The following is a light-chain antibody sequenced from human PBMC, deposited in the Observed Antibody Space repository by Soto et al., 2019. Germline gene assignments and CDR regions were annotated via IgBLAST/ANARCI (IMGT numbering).Light chain of an antibody. CDR2: DAS. V-gene: IGKV1-33*01. CDR1: QDISNR. CDR3: QNFFTVPYT. Sequence: DIQMTQSPSSLSASVGDRITITCQASQDISNRLNWYHQKPGKAPNLLIYDASNLAAGVPSGFSGSGSGTHFTFTISSLQPEDIGTYYCQNFFTVPYTFGQGTKLEIK. J-gene: IGKJ2*01.